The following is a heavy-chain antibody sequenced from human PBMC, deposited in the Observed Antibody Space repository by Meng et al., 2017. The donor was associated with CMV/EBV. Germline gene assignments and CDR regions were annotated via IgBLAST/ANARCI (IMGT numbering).Heavy chain of an antibody. D-gene: IGHD3-3*01. CDR3: GRDNRRGGVDY. Sequence: QVPLPVSGPGTVKPPHTLSLTCTGSGGTISGCDHQWSWIRQPPGKGLDWIGYIYYSGSTNYRLSIKSRVTISVDTSKKQSSLKLSSVTAADTAVYYCGRDNRRGGVDYWGQGTLVTVSS. V-gene: IGHV4-30-4*08. CDR1: GGTISGCDHQ. CDR2: IYYSGST. J-gene: IGHJ4*02.